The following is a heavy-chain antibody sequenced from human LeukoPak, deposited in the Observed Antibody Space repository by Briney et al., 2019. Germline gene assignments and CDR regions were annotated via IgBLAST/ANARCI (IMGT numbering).Heavy chain of an antibody. CDR3: ARLTRYYGSGSYYDGWFDP. J-gene: IGHJ5*02. CDR2: INHSGTT. Sequence: KPSETLSLTCAVSGGSFSNYYWTWIRQSPGKGLEWIGEINHSGTTNYSPSLKSRVTISVDTSKNQFSLRLSSVTAADTAVYYCARLTRYYGSGSYYDGWFDPWGQGTLVTVSS. V-gene: IGHV4-34*01. D-gene: IGHD3-10*01. CDR1: GGSFSNYY.